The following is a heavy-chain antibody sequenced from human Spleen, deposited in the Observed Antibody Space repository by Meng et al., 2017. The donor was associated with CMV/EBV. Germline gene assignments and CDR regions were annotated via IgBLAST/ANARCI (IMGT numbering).Heavy chain of an antibody. V-gene: IGHV3-11*04. CDR3: AMGTSPNWFDP. Sequence: GEGSGLTFCDYYMSWIRQAAGEELWWVSYIDAASNSTYYAASVTDRYTISRDNAKNSLYLQMNSLRVEDTAVYYCAMGTSPNWFDPWGQGTLVTVSS. D-gene: IGHD1-7*01. J-gene: IGHJ5*02. CDR2: IDAASNST. CDR1: GLTFCDYY.